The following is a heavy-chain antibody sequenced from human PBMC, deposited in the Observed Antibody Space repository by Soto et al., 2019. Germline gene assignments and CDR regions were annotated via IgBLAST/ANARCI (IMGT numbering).Heavy chain of an antibody. CDR1: GGSVSSGGYY. J-gene: IGHJ4*02. CDR2: ISYSGSS. Sequence: PSETLCLTFTVSGGSVSSGGYYWTWLRQPPGKGLELIGYISYSGSSYYRPSLKSRVTISADTSRNQFSLRLTSVLAADTPVYFCATADPDASVGFWGQGTLVTVPS. V-gene: IGHV4-61*08. CDR3: ATADPDASVGF. D-gene: IGHD3-16*01.